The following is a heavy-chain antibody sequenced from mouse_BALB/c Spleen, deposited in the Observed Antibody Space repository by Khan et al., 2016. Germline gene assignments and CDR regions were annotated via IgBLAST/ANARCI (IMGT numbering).Heavy chain of an antibody. CDR2: IFPSDSYT. J-gene: IGHJ3*01. CDR1: GYTFTSYW. V-gene: IGHV1-69*02. D-gene: IGHD2-4*01. CDR3: TRGESTMIRGFAY. Sequence: QVQLKQSGAELVRPGASVKLSCKASGYTFTSYWINWMKQRPGQGLEWIGNIFPSDSYTNYNQKFKDKATLTVDKSSSTAYMQLSSPPSEDSAIYYWTRGESTMIRGFAYWGQGTLVTVSA.